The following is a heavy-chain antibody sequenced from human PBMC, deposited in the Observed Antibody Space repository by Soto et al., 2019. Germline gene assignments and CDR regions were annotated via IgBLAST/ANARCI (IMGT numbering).Heavy chain of an antibody. J-gene: IGHJ4*02. V-gene: IGHV3-30-3*01. CDR2: ISYDGSNK. D-gene: IGHD3-22*01. CDR1: GFTFSSYA. Sequence: GWSLRLSCAASGFTFSSYAMHWVRQAPGKGLEWVAVISYDGSNKYYADSVKGRFTISRDNSKNTLYLQMNSLRAEDTAVYYCARDAYYDSSGYHTFGVDWGQGTLVTVSS. CDR3: ARDAYYDSSGYHTFGVD.